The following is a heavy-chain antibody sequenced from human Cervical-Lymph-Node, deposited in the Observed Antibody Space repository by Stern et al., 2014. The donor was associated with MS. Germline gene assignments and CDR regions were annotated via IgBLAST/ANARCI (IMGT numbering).Heavy chain of an antibody. CDR3: ARDYEDTSMLFDH. V-gene: IGHV3-30*03. CDR1: GFTFSSYG. D-gene: IGHD2-8*01. Sequence: VQLVESGGAVVQPGRSLRLPCAASGFTFSSYGMHWVRQALGKGLEWVTVISYDGNHKYYAASVKGRFTISRDNSKNTLHLQMNSVTPDDTAIYYCARDYEDTSMLFDHWGQGTLVTVSS. CDR2: ISYDGNHK. J-gene: IGHJ4*02.